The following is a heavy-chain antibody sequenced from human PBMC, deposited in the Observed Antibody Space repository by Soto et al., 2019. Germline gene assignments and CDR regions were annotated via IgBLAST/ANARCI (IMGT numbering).Heavy chain of an antibody. V-gene: IGHV3-7*02. Sequence: GGSLRLSCXASGFTFSSYWMSWVRQAPGKGLEWVANIKQDGSEKYYVDSVKGRFTISRDNAKNSLYLQMNSLRAEDTAVYYCARLAQIWFGELSVYYYYYYMDVWGKGTTVTVSS. CDR1: GFTFSSYW. CDR3: ARLAQIWFGELSVYYYYYYMDV. D-gene: IGHD3-10*01. CDR2: IKQDGSEK. J-gene: IGHJ6*03.